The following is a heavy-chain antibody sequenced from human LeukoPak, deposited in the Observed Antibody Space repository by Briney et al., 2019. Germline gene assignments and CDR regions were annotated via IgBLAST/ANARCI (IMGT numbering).Heavy chain of an antibody. CDR3: AREHSAGFYFDF. V-gene: IGHV3-30*04. Sequence: GGSLRLSCAASGFTFSSYAMHWVRQAPGKGLEWVAVISYDGSNKYYADSVKGRFTISRDNSKNTLYLQMNSLRAEDTAVYYCAREHSAGFYFDFWGQGTLVTVSS. J-gene: IGHJ4*02. CDR1: GFTFSSYA. D-gene: IGHD3-10*01. CDR2: ISYDGSNK.